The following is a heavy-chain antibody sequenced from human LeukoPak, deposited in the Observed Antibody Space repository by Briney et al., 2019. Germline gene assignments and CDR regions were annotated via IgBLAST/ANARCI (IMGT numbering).Heavy chain of an antibody. CDR1: GFTFSDYY. V-gene: IGHV3-11*04. J-gene: IGHJ4*02. Sequence: GGSLRLTCAASGFTFSDYYMSWIRQAPGKGLEWVSYISSSGSTVYYADSVKGRFTISRDNAKNSLYLQMNSLRAEDTAVYYCARDQGGSGSYYPPHFDYWGQGTLVTVSS. CDR3: ARDQGGSGSYYPPHFDY. D-gene: IGHD3-10*01. CDR2: ISSSGSTV.